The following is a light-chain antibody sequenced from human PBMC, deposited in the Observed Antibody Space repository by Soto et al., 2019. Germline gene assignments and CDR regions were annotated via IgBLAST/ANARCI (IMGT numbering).Light chain of an antibody. V-gene: IGKV3-20*01. CDR1: QSVSSSY. CDR2: GAA. J-gene: IGKJ5*01. CDR3: QQYVSSP. Sequence: ESVLTQSPGTLSLSPGERATRSCRASQSVSSSYLAWYQQKPGQAPRLLIYGAASRATGIPDRFSGSGSGTDFTLTISRLEPEDFAVYYCQQYVSSPFCQGIRREIK.